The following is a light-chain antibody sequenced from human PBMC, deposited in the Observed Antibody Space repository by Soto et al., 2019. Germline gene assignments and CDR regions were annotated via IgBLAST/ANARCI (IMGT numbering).Light chain of an antibody. CDR1: SSNIGAGDD. V-gene: IGLV1-40*01. CDR2: DNS. CDR3: HAYGSTLHARYV. Sequence: QSVLTQPPSVSGAPGQRVNISCTGSSSNIGAGDDVHCYQLHPGTATKLLIFDNSNRPSGLPVPDRFSGSKSGSSAYLAITGLQAEEEGDYYCHAYGSTLHARYVFGTGTKLTVL. J-gene: IGLJ1*01.